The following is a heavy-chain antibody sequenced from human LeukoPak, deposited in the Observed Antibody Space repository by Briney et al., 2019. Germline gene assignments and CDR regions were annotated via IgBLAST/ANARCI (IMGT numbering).Heavy chain of an antibody. CDR2: IYGSGGAS. CDR1: GFTFSTYT. D-gene: IGHD1-20*01. J-gene: IGHJ4*02. Sequence: GGSLRLSCAASGFTFSTYTMNWVRQAPGKGLEWVSGIYGSGGASFYADSVKGRFTISRDNSQNTVFLQMDSLRDEDTALYYCAKDLRKDGIWDIDYWGQGTLVTVSS. V-gene: IGHV3-23*01. CDR3: AKDLRKDGIWDIDY.